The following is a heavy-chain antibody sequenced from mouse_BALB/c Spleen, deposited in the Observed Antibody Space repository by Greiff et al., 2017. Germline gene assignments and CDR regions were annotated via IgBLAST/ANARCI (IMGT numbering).Heavy chain of an antibody. D-gene: IGHD1-1*01. V-gene: IGHV5-6-5*01. J-gene: IGHJ4*01. CDR1: GFTFSSYA. CDR2: ISSGGSP. CDR3: AIYVYAMDY. Sequence: EVQLVESGGGLVKPGGSLKLSCAASGFTFSSYAMYWVRQTPEKRLEWVASISSGGSPYYPDSVKGRFTISRDNARNILYLQMSSLRSEDTAMYYCAIYVYAMDYWGQGTSVTVSS.